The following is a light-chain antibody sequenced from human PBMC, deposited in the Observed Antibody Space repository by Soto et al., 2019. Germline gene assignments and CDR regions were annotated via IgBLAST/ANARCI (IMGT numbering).Light chain of an antibody. Sequence: DIQMTQSPSTLSASVGDRVTVTCRASQDIGSWLAWYQQKPGQAPTLLIFDASNLEDGVPSRFSAGGSGTKFTLTITSLQPDDFATYYCQQYDTYLWTFGQGTKVDIK. CDR3: QQYDTYLWT. V-gene: IGKV1-5*01. CDR1: QDIGSW. J-gene: IGKJ1*01. CDR2: DAS.